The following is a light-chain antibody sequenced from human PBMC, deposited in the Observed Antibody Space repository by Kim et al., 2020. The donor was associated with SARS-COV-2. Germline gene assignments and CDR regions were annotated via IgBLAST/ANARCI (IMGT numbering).Light chain of an antibody. V-gene: IGKV3-15*01. J-gene: IGKJ4*01. CDR2: DAY. CDR3: QAYNKVFDLS. Sequence: SPGERATLSCRASQSVSTNVAWYQQKPGQAPRLLIYDAYYRATSIRSRLSGSGSGTEFTLTISSLQSEDFAVYHSQAYNKVFDLSFGGGTKVDIK. CDR1: QSVSTN.